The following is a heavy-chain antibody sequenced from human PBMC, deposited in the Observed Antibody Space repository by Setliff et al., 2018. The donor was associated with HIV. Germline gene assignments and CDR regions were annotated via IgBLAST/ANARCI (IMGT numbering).Heavy chain of an antibody. Sequence: GGSLRLSCAASGFTFSSYWIHWVRQAPGKGLVWVSRISADGSDTSYADSVKGRFTISRDNSQNTLSLQMNSLRAEDTAIYYCAKDVAASYYFDSWGHGTLVTVSS. D-gene: IGHD6-13*01. CDR2: ISADGSDT. V-gene: IGHV3-74*01. J-gene: IGHJ4*01. CDR1: GFTFSSYW. CDR3: AKDVAASYYFDS.